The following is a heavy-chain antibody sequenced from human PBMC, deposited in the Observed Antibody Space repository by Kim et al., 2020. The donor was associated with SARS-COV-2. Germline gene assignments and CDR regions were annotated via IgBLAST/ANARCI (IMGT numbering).Heavy chain of an antibody. CDR3: ARGGGGTRPYYFDY. CDR2: INHSGST. D-gene: IGHD2-2*01. V-gene: IGHV4-34*01. CDR1: GGSFSGYY. Sequence: SETLSLTCAVYGGSFSGYYWSWIRQPPGKGLEWIGEINHSGSTNYNPSLKSRVTISVDTSKNQFSLKLSSVTAADTAVYYCARGGGGTRPYYFDYWGQGTLVTVSS. J-gene: IGHJ4*02.